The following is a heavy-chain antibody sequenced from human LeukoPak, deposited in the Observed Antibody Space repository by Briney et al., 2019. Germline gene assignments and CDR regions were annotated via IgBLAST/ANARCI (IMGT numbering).Heavy chain of an antibody. CDR1: GASISGYY. V-gene: IGHV4-4*07. J-gene: IGHJ1*01. Sequence: PSETLSLTCTVSGASISGYYWSWIRQSAGKGLEWIGRIYVSGTTYYNPSLKSRLTMLIDASRSQFSLNLRSVTAADTAVYYCARGGPDLAREYFQYWGQGTLVSVS. CDR3: ARGGPDLAREYFQY. CDR2: IYVSGTT. D-gene: IGHD5-12*01.